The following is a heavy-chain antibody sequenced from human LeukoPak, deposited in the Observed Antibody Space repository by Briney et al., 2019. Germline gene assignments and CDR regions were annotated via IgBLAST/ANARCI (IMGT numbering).Heavy chain of an antibody. CDR1: GFTFSSHG. D-gene: IGHD3-16*02. CDR2: ISGSGGNT. CDR3: ARDQYDYVWGSYRYTFDY. V-gene: IGHV3-23*01. J-gene: IGHJ4*02. Sequence: GGSLRLSCAASGFTFSSHGMSWVRQAPGKELEWVSGISGSGGNTYYADSVKGRFTISRDNSKNTLYLQMNSLRAGDTAVYYCARDQYDYVWGSYRYTFDYWGQGTLVTVSS.